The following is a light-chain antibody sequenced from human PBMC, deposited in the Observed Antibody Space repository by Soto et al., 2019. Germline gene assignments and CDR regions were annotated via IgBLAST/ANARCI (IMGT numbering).Light chain of an antibody. Sequence: QSVLTQPPSASGTPGQRVTISCSGSSSNIGSNYVYWYQQLPGTAPKPLIYRNNQPPSGVPDRFSGSKSGTSASLAISGLRSEDEADYYCAAWDDSLSGVVFGGGTKVTVL. CDR2: RNN. V-gene: IGLV1-47*01. J-gene: IGLJ2*01. CDR3: AAWDDSLSGVV. CDR1: SSNIGSNY.